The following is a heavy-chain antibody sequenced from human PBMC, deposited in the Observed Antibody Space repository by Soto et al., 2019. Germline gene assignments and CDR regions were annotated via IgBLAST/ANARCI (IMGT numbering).Heavy chain of an antibody. V-gene: IGHV3-23*01. CDR3: AKDSVRHDYGDYAY. Sequence: LSLTCAASGFTFSRYAMSWVRQAPGKGLEWVSTISGSGGSIFYVDFVKGRFTISRDNSKNTLYLQMNSLRAEDTAIYYCAKDSVRHDYGDYAYWGQGTLVTVSS. D-gene: IGHD4-17*01. J-gene: IGHJ4*02. CDR2: ISGSGGSI. CDR1: GFTFSRYA.